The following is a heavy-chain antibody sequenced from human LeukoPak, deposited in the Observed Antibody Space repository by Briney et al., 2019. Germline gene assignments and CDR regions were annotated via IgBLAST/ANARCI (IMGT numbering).Heavy chain of an antibody. D-gene: IGHD6-13*01. J-gene: IGHJ4*02. CDR1: GYTFTSYD. CDR2: MNPNSGNT. Sequence: ASVKVSCKASGYTFTSYDINWVRQATGQGLEWMGWMNPNSGNTGYAQKFQGWVTMTRDTSISTAYMELSRLRSDDTAVYYCARSSSWYFDYWGQGTLVTVSS. V-gene: IGHV1-8*01. CDR3: ARSSSWYFDY.